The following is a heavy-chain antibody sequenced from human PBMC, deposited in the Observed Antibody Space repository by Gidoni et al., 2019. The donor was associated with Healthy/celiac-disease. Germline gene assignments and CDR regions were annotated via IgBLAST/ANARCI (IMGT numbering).Heavy chain of an antibody. J-gene: IGHJ6*03. CDR2: MNPNSGNT. V-gene: IGHV1-8*01. D-gene: IGHD3-10*01. Sequence: QVQLVQSGAEVKKPGASVKVSCKASGYTFTSYDINWVRQATGQGLEWMGWMNPNSGNTGYAQKFQGRVTMTRNTSISTAYMERSSLRSEDTAVYYWARDHRKFGELPYYYMDVWGKGTTVTVSS. CDR1: GYTFTSYD. CDR3: ARDHRKFGELPYYYMDV.